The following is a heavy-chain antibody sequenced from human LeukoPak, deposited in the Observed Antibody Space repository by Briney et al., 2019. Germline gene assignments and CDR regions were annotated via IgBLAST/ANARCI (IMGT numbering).Heavy chain of an antibody. J-gene: IGHJ6*02. CDR2: INHSGST. CDR3: ARAPCSGGSCYSGHYYYGMVV. D-gene: IGHD2-15*01. V-gene: IGHV4-34*01. CDR1: GVSFSGYY. Sequence: SETLSLTCAVYGVSFSGYYWSWIRQPPGKGLEWIGEINHSGSTNYNPSLKSRVTISVDTSKNQFSLKLSSVTAADTAVYYCARAPCSGGSCYSGHYYYGMVVWGQGTTVTVSS.